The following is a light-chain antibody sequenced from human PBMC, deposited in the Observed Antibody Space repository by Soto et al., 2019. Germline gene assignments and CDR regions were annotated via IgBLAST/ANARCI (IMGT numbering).Light chain of an antibody. CDR2: DVS. J-gene: IGLJ2*01. CDR1: SSDVGSYNS. V-gene: IGLV2-14*03. CDR3: SLYITSSTAVV. Sequence: QSVLTQPASVSGSPGQSITISCTGSSSDVGSYNSVSWYQQHPGKAPQLMIYDVSNRPSGVSNRFSGSKSGNTASLTISGLQAEDEADYYCSLYITSSTAVVFGGGTQVTVL.